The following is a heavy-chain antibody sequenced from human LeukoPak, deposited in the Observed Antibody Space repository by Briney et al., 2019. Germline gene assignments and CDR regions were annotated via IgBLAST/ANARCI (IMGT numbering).Heavy chain of an antibody. Sequence: GASLKISCQGSGFSFTTYLISWVRQMPGKGLEWMGRIYPSDSYTNYSPSFQGRVTISADKSISTAYLQLTSLRASDTAIYYCARHFYSGYDLIDYWGQGTLVTVS. V-gene: IGHV5-10-1*01. D-gene: IGHD5-12*01. CDR1: GFSFTTYL. CDR3: ARHFYSGYDLIDY. J-gene: IGHJ4*02. CDR2: IYPSDSYT.